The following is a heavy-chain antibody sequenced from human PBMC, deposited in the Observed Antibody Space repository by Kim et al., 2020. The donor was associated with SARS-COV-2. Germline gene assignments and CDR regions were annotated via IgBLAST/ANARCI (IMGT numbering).Heavy chain of an antibody. Sequence: SETLSLTCTVSGGSISSYYWSWIRQPAGKGLEWIGRIYTSGSTNYNPSLKSRVTMSVDTSKNQFSLKLSSVTAADTAVYYCAREPLIVVVPAAIHYNWFDPWGQGTLVTVSS. CDR1: GGSISSYY. CDR3: AREPLIVVVPAAIHYNWFDP. J-gene: IGHJ5*02. CDR2: IYTSGST. D-gene: IGHD2-2*01. V-gene: IGHV4-4*07.